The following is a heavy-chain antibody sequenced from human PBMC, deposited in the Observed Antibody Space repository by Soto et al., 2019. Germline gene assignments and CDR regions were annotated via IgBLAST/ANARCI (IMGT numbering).Heavy chain of an antibody. CDR2: ISAYNGNT. D-gene: IGHD3-22*01. CDR1: GYTFTSYG. CDR3: ARNVDYYDSSGYYYPNSFDRVFWFDP. Sequence: ASVKVSCKASGYTFTSYGISWVRQAPGQGLEWMGWISAYNGNTNYAQKLQGRVTMTTDTSTSTAYMELRSLRSDDTAVYYCARNVDYYDSSGYYYPNSFDRVFWFDPWGQGTLVTVSS. V-gene: IGHV1-18*01. J-gene: IGHJ5*02.